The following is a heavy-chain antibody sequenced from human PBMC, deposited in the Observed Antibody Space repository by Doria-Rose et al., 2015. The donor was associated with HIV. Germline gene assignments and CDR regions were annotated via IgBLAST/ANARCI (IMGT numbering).Heavy chain of an antibody. D-gene: IGHD3-10*01. V-gene: IGHV4-30-4*01. CDR1: GDSISSGDSF. CDR3: ARARNYGFPHFFDF. CDR2: ISSSGTT. Sequence: QVQLQESGPGLVRPSQTLSLTCTVLGDSISSGDSFWSWTRQHPGKGPEWTWYISSSGTTYYYPSLRGRLTISLDASKNQFSLNLNSVTAADTAVYYCARARNYGFPHFFDFWGQGTLVTVSS. J-gene: IGHJ4*02.